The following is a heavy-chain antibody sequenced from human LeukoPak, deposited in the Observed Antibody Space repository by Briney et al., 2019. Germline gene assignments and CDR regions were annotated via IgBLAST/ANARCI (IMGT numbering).Heavy chain of an antibody. CDR1: GGSISSGSHY. D-gene: IGHD3-10*01. CDR2: IYTSGST. V-gene: IGHV4-61*09. Sequence: PSQTLSLTCTVSGGSISSGSHYWLWIRQPAGKGLEWIGHIYTSGSTNYNPSLKSRVTISVDTSKNQFSLKLSSVIAADTGVYYCAREFAYWGQGTLVTVSS. CDR3: AREFAY. J-gene: IGHJ4*02.